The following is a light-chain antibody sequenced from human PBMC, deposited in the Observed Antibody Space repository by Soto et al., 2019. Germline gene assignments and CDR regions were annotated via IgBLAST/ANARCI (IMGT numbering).Light chain of an antibody. CDR2: EVN. Sequence: QSALTQPASVSGSPGQSITISCTGTSSDVGGYNYVSWYQQYPGKAPKLMIYEVNNRPSGVSNRFSGSKSGNTASLTISGLQAEDEADYYCCSYIDSATLGESVVFGGGTKLTV. J-gene: IGLJ2*01. CDR3: CSYIDSATLGESVV. CDR1: SSDVGGYNY. V-gene: IGLV2-14*01.